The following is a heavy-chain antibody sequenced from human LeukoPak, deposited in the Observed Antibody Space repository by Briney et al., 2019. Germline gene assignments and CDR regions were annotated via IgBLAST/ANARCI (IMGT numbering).Heavy chain of an antibody. D-gene: IGHD3-16*01. CDR2: INAGNGNT. CDR3: ARDWERAQVRNWFDP. J-gene: IGHJ5*02. V-gene: IGHV1-3*01. CDR1: GYTFTSYA. Sequence: ASVKVSCKASGYTFTSYAMHWVRQAPGQRLEWMGWINAGNGNTKYSQKFQGRVTITRDTSASTAYMELSSLRSEDTAVYYCARDWERAQVRNWFDPGGQGTLVTVS.